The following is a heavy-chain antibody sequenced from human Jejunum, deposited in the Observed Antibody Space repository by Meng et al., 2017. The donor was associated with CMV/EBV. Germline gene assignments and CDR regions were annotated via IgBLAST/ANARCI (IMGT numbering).Heavy chain of an antibody. J-gene: IGHJ4*02. CDR1: GFTFDDYA. V-gene: IGHV3-43D*04. D-gene: IGHD2-2*01. Sequence: SGFTFDDYAMHWVRQAPGKGLEWVSLITWDANTYFADSVKGRFTVSRDNRKDSLYLQMNSLRGEDTALYYCAKDASSRAVTYFDYWGQGTLVTVSS. CDR3: AKDASSRAVTYFDY. CDR2: ITWDANT.